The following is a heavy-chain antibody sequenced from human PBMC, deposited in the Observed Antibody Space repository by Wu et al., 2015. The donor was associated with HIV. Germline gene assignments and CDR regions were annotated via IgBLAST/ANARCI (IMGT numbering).Heavy chain of an antibody. Sequence: QVQLVQSGAEVKKPGSSVKVSCKASGGTFSSYSISWVRQAPGQGLEWMGRIIPIFGTTNYAQRFQGRVTLTADESTSTAHMELSSLRSEDTAIYFCARTDGLVDGGNSGFDYWGQGTRGHRLF. CDR3: ARTDGLVDGGNSGFDY. J-gene: IGHJ4*02. CDR2: IIPIFGTT. D-gene: IGHD4-23*01. V-gene: IGHV1-69*13. CDR1: GGTFSSYS.